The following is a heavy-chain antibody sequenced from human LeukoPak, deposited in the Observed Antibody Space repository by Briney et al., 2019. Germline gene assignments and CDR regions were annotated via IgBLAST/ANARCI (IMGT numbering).Heavy chain of an antibody. V-gene: IGHV3-21*01. CDR2: ISSSSSYI. CDR3: ARVGIFGVGGDY. D-gene: IGHD3-3*01. Sequence: GGSLRLSCAASGFTFSSYAMSWVRQAPGKGLEWVSSISSSSSYIYYADSVKGRFTISRDNAKNSLYLQMNSLRAEDTAVYYCARVGIFGVGGDYWGQGTLVTVS. CDR1: GFTFSSYA. J-gene: IGHJ4*02.